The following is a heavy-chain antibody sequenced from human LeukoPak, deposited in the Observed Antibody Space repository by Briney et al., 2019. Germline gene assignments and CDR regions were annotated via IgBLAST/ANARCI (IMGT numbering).Heavy chain of an antibody. CDR3: AKVRFGVMARYYFDY. Sequence: GGSLRLSCAASGFTFSTYGMSWVRQAPGKGLEWVSGISGSGRSTYYADSVKGRFTVSRDNSKNTLYLQMNSLRAEDTAVYYCAKVRFGVMARYYFDYWGQGTLVTVSS. CDR2: ISGSGRST. V-gene: IGHV3-23*01. J-gene: IGHJ4*02. D-gene: IGHD3-10*01. CDR1: GFTFSTYG.